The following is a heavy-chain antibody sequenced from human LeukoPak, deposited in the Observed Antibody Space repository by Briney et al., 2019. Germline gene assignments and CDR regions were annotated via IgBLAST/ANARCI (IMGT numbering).Heavy chain of an antibody. D-gene: IGHD3-22*01. V-gene: IGHV4-38-2*02. J-gene: IGHJ4*02. CDR2: IYHSGST. CDR1: GYSISSGYY. Sequence: SETLSLTCTVSGYSISSGYYWGWIRQPPGKGLEWIGSIYHSGSTYYNPSLKSRVTISVDTSKNQFSLKLSSVTAADTAVYYCARDVNYYDSSGPNEGSFDYWGQGTLVTVSS. CDR3: ARDVNYYDSSGPNEGSFDY.